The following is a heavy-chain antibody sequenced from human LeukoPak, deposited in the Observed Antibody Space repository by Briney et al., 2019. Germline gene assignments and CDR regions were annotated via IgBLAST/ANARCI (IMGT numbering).Heavy chain of an antibody. CDR2: IRYDGSNK. V-gene: IGHV3-30*02. Sequence: AGGSLRLSCAASGFTFSSYGMHWVRQAPGKGLEWVAFIRYDGSNKYYADSVKGRFTISRDNSKNTLHLQMNSLRAEDTAVYYCAKDTTPPKAGFDPWGQGTLVTASS. CDR3: AKDTTPPKAGFDP. CDR1: GFTFSSYG. D-gene: IGHD1-14*01. J-gene: IGHJ5*02.